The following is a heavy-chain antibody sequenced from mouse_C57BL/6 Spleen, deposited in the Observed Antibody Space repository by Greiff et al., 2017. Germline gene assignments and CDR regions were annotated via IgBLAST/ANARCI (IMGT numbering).Heavy chain of an antibody. CDR1: GFSLTSYG. CDR3: ATLYYGYDEGLDYYAMDY. D-gene: IGHD2-2*01. J-gene: IGHJ4*01. CDR2: IWGDGST. Sequence: QVQLQQSGPGLVAPSQSLSITCTVSGFSLTSYGVSWVRQPPGKGLEWLGVIWGDGSTNYHSALISRLSISKDNSKSQVFLKLNSLQTDDTATYYCATLYYGYDEGLDYYAMDYWGQGTSVTVSS. V-gene: IGHV2-3*01.